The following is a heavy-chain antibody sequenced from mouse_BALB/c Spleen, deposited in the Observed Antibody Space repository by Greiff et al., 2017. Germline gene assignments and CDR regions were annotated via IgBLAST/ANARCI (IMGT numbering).Heavy chain of an antibody. CDR1: GFSLTSYG. CDR2: IWAGGST. J-gene: IGHJ3*01. V-gene: IGHV2-9*02. Sequence: VKLVESGPGLVAPSQSLSITCTASGFSLTSYGVHWVRQPPGKGLEWLGVIWAGGSTNYNSALMSRLSISKDNSKSQVFLKMNSLQTDDTAMYYCAREKYGNYAWFAYWGQGTLVTVSA. D-gene: IGHD2-10*02. CDR3: AREKYGNYAWFAY.